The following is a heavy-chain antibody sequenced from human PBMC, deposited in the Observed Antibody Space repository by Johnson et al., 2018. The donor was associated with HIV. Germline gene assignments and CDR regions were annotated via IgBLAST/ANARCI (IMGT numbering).Heavy chain of an antibody. V-gene: IGHV3-53*01. CDR3: ASGRQHLVMGDAFDI. J-gene: IGHJ3*02. D-gene: IGHD6-13*01. Sequence: VQLVESGGGLIQPGGSLRLSCAASGFTVSSNYMSWVRQAPGKGLEWVSIIYSGNSTYYADSVKGRFTISRDNSKNTLYLQMKGLRAEDTAVYYWASGRQHLVMGDAFDIWGQGTMVTVSS. CDR1: GFTVSSNY. CDR2: IYSGNST.